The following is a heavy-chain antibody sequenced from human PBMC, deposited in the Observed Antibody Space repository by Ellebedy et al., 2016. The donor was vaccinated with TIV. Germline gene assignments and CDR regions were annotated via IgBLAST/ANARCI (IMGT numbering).Heavy chain of an antibody. V-gene: IGHV1-18*04. CDR2: ISGYNGNT. D-gene: IGHD4-11*01. CDR1: GYTFTNYG. Sequence: AASVKVSCKASGYTFTNYGITWVRQAPGQGLEWMGWISGYNGNTNYAQKFQGRVTMTTDTSTSTAYMELRSLRSDDTAVYYCASDYSNYGGGWFDPWGQGTLVTVSS. CDR3: ASDYSNYGGGWFDP. J-gene: IGHJ5*02.